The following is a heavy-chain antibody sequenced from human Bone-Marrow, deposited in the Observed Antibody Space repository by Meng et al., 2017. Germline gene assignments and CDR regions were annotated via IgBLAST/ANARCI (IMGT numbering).Heavy chain of an antibody. V-gene: IGHV1-69*05. CDR1: GGTFSSYA. D-gene: IGHD2-2*01. Sequence: SVKVSCKASGGTFSSYAISWVRQAPGQGLEWMGGIIPIFGTANYAQKFQGRVTITTDESTSTAYMELCSLRSEDTAVYYCARGQDCSSTSCRYYYYGMDVWGQGTTVTVSS. CDR2: IIPIFGTA. J-gene: IGHJ6*02. CDR3: ARGQDCSSTSCRYYYYGMDV.